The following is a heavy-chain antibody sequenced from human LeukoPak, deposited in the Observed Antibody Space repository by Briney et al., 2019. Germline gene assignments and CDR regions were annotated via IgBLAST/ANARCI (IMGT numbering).Heavy chain of an antibody. CDR3: ARAYSSSWYFNWFDP. CDR1: GGSISSYY. D-gene: IGHD6-13*01. CDR2: IYTSGST. V-gene: IGHV4-4*07. J-gene: IGHJ5*02. Sequence: SETLSLTCTVSGGSISSYYWSWIRQPAGKGLEWIGRIYTSGSTNYNPSLKSRVTMSVDTSKNQFSLKLSSVTAADTAVYFCARAYSSSWYFNWFDPWGQGTLVTVSS.